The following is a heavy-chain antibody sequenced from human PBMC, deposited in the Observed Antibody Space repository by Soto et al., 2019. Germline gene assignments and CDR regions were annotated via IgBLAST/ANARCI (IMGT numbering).Heavy chain of an antibody. CDR3: AREIHVSGRYFRAYYYYGMDV. Sequence: AAVKVSCKASGYTFTSYYMHWVRQAPGQGLEWMGIINPSGGSTSYAQKFQGRVTMTRDTSTSTVYMELSSLRSEDTAVYYCAREIHVSGRYFRAYYYYGMDVWGQGTTVTVSS. V-gene: IGHV1-46*01. D-gene: IGHD1-26*01. CDR1: GYTFTSYY. J-gene: IGHJ6*02. CDR2: INPSGGST.